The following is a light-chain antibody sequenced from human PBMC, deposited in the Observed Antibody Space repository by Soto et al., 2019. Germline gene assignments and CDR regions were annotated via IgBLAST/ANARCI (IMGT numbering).Light chain of an antibody. Sequence: QSVLTQPASVSGSPGQSITISCTGTSSDVGGYNYVSWYQQHPGKAPNLMIYDVSNRPSGVSNRFSGSKSGNTASLTISGLQAEDEADYYCCAYTSSSTRVFGTGTKVTVL. CDR2: DVS. CDR1: SSDVGGYNY. J-gene: IGLJ1*01. CDR3: CAYTSSSTRV. V-gene: IGLV2-14*01.